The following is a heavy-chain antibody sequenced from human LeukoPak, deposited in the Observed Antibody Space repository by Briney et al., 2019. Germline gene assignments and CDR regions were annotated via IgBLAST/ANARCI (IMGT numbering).Heavy chain of an antibody. D-gene: IGHD6-13*01. CDR1: GGSISSGGYY. CDR2: IYYSGST. Sequence: SENLSLTCTVSGGSISSGGYYWSWIRQHPGKGLEWIGYIYYSGSTYYNPSLKSRVTISVDTSKNQFSLKLSSVTAADTAVYYCARDTAAAGNFDYWGQGTLVTVSS. CDR3: ARDTAAAGNFDY. J-gene: IGHJ4*02. V-gene: IGHV4-31*03.